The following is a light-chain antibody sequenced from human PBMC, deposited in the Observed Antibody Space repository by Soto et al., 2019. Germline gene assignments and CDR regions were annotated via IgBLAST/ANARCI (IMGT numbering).Light chain of an antibody. CDR2: WAS. CDR1: QSVLFSSNNKNY. Sequence: DIVMTQSPDSLAVSLGERATINCKSSQSVLFSSNNKNYLGWYQQKVGQPPKLLIYWASTRESGVPDRFSGSGSGTDFTLTISSLQAEDVAGYYCQQYYSKPLTFGGGTKVEIK. V-gene: IGKV4-1*01. CDR3: QQYYSKPLT. J-gene: IGKJ4*01.